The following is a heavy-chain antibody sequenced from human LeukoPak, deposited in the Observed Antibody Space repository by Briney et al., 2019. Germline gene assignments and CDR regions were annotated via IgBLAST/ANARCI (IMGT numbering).Heavy chain of an antibody. CDR2: IYHSGST. CDR1: GGSFSNNY. CDR3: ARLDVDSSGYYPKFCFDY. D-gene: IGHD3-22*01. J-gene: IGHJ4*02. V-gene: IGHV4-34*01. Sequence: SETLSLTCAVYGGSFSNNYWSWIRQPPGKGLEWIGEIYHSGSTNYNPSLKSRVTISVDTSKNQFSLKLSSVTAADTAVYYCARLDVDSSGYYPKFCFDYWGQGTLVTVSS.